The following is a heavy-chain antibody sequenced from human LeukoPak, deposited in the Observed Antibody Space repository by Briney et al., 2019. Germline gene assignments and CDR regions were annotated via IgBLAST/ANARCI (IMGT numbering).Heavy chain of an antibody. CDR1: GFTFSTYA. Sequence: GGSLRLSCAVSGFTFSTYAMQWVRLAPGRGLEWVAVIVYDGSSKYYADSVKGRFTISRDNSKNTLYLQMNSLKTEDTAVYYCARDLSAVAGAAYFDPWGQGTLVTVSS. V-gene: IGHV3-30-3*01. D-gene: IGHD6-19*01. CDR3: ARDLSAVAGAAYFDP. CDR2: IVYDGSSK. J-gene: IGHJ5*02.